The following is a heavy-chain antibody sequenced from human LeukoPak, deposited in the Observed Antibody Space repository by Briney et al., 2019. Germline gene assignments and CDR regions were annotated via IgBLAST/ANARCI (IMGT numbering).Heavy chain of an antibody. V-gene: IGHV4-4*02. CDR3: ARGGVWFGELLGGFDH. Sequence: SETLSLTCAVSGVSISSSNWWSWVRPPPGKGLEWIGEIYHSGSTNYNPSLKSRVTISVDRSKKQFSLKLSSVTAADTAVYYCARGGVWFGELLGGFDHWGQGTLVTVSS. J-gene: IGHJ4*02. CDR2: IYHSGST. CDR1: GVSISSSNW. D-gene: IGHD3-10*01.